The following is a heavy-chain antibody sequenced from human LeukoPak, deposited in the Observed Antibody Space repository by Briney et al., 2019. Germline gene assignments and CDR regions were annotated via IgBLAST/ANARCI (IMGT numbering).Heavy chain of an antibody. CDR2: ISGSGGST. Sequence: GGSLRLSCAASGFTFSSYAMSWVRQAPGKGLEWVSAISGSGGSTYYADSVKGRFTISGDNSKNTLYLQMNSLRAEDTAVYYCAKVLGYSSGWFFDYWGQGTLVTVSS. V-gene: IGHV3-23*01. J-gene: IGHJ4*02. CDR1: GFTFSSYA. D-gene: IGHD6-19*01. CDR3: AKVLGYSSGWFFDY.